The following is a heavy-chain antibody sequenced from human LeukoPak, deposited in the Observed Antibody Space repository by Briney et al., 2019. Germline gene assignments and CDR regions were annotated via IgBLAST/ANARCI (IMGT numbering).Heavy chain of an antibody. CDR2: IYPADSDT. CDR1: GYSFTTYC. V-gene: IGHV5-51*01. J-gene: IGHJ4*02. Sequence: GESLKISCKGSGYSFTTYCIGWGRQLPGKGLQWMGIIYPADSDTRYSPSFQGQVTISADKSISTAYLQWRSLKASDTATYYCARQITDQSSGYDSIDYWGEGTLVTVSS. D-gene: IGHD5-12*01. CDR3: ARQITDQSSGYDSIDY.